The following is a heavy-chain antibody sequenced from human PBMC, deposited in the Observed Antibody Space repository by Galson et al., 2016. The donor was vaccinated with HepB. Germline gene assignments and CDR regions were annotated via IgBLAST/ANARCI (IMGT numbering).Heavy chain of an antibody. D-gene: IGHD2-21*01. V-gene: IGHV1-2*06. Sequence: SVKVSCKASGYTFTDYHMHWLRQAPGQGLEWMGRIDRPSGDAKYALKFQGRVTMTRDMSISTIYMELSGLTSDDAAVYYCARDCGFGGGLDYGGQGTLVTVS. CDR1: GYTFTDYH. CDR3: ARDCGFGGGLDY. CDR2: IDRPSGDA. J-gene: IGHJ4*02.